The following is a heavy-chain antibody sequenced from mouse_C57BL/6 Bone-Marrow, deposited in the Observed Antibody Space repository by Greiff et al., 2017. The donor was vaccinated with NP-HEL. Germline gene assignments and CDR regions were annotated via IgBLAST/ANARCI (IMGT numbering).Heavy chain of an antibody. CDR3: ARFYYYGSHFDG. V-gene: IGHV1-19*01. CDR2: INPYNGGT. CDR1: GYTFTDYY. D-gene: IGHD1-1*01. Sequence: DVKLQESGPVLVKPGASVKMSCKASGYTFTDYYMNWVKQSHGKSLEWIGVINPYNGGTSYNQKFKGKATLTVDKSSSTAYMELNSLTSEDSAVYYCARFYYYGSHFDGWGTGTTVTVSS. J-gene: IGHJ1*03.